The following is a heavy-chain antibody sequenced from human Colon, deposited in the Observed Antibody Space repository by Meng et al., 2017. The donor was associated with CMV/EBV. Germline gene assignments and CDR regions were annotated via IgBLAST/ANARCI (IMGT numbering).Heavy chain of an antibody. J-gene: IGHJ4*02. Sequence: GESLKISCAASGFTFSGYWMHWVRQAPGKGLVWVARLNNDGTYMTYADSVRGRFAISRDNSKNTLYLQMNSLRAEDTAVYYCGNRGGIVWGQGTLVTVSS. CDR2: LNNDGTYM. V-gene: IGHV3-74*03. D-gene: IGHD3-10*01. CDR3: GNRGGIV. CDR1: GFTFSGYW.